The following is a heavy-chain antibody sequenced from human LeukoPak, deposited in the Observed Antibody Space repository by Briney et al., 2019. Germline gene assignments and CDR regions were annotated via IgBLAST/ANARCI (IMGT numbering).Heavy chain of an antibody. V-gene: IGHV3-74*01. J-gene: IGHJ4*02. CDR1: GFSFSVFW. Sequence: GGSLRLSCAASGFSFSVFWMHWVRQVPGKGPVRVSRIKTDGSITDYADSVKGRFTISRDNAKNTLYLQMNSLRAEDTAVYYCARDLYSGSYYDFDYWGQGTLVTVSS. D-gene: IGHD1-26*01. CDR3: ARDLYSGSYYDFDY. CDR2: IKTDGSIT.